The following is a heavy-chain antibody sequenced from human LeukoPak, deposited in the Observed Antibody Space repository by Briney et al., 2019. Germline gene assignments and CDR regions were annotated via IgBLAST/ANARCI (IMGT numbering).Heavy chain of an antibody. CDR3: AKGQAVDDY. CDR1: GFTFSSYG. V-gene: IGHV3-30*18. D-gene: IGHD6-19*01. J-gene: IGHJ4*02. CDR2: ISYDGSNK. Sequence: GRSLRLSWAASGFTFSSYGMHWVRQAPGKGLEWVAVISYDGSNKYYADSVKGRFTISRDNSKNTLYLQMNSLRAEDTAVYYCAKGQAVDDYWGQGTMVTVSS.